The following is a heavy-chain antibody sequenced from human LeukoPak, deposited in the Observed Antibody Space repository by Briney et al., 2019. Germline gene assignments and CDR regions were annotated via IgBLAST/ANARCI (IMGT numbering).Heavy chain of an antibody. V-gene: IGHV3-21*01. D-gene: IGHD2-2*01. J-gene: IGHJ4*02. Sequence: PGGSLRLSCAASGFTFSSYSMNWVRQAPGKGLEWVSSISSSSSYIYYADLVKGRFTISRDNAKNSLYLQMNSLRAEDTAVYYCARSHVSCYDYWGQGTLVTVSS. CDR3: ARSHVSCYDY. CDR2: ISSSSSYI. CDR1: GFTFSSYS.